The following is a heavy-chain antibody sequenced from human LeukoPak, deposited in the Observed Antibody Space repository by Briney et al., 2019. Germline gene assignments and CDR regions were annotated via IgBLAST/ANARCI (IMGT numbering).Heavy chain of an antibody. Sequence: SSETLSLTCTVSVGSISSSSYYWGWIRQPPGKGLEWIGEINHSGTTNYNPSLKSRVTISVDTSKNQFSLKLNSVTAADTAVYYCARVDDIWGQGTMVTVSS. V-gene: IGHV4-39*07. J-gene: IGHJ3*02. CDR1: VGSISSSSYY. CDR3: ARVDDI. CDR2: INHSGTT.